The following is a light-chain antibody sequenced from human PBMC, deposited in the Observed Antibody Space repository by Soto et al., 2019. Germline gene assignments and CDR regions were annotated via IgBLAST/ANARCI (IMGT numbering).Light chain of an antibody. CDR3: QQYNNWPSWT. Sequence: ETVMTQSPATLSVSPGERATLSCRASQSVSSNLAWYQQKPGQAPRLLIYGASTRDTGIPARFSGSGSGTEFTLTISSLQSEDFAVYYCQQYNNWPSWTFGQGTKVDIK. CDR1: QSVSSN. CDR2: GAS. J-gene: IGKJ1*01. V-gene: IGKV3-15*01.